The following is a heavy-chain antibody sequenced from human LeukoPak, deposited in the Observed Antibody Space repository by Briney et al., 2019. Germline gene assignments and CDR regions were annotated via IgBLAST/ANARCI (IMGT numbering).Heavy chain of an antibody. CDR3: ARRVDSYWFFDY. V-gene: IGHV5-51*01. CDR1: GYSFTNYW. J-gene: IGHJ4*02. CDR2: IYPSDSDT. D-gene: IGHD1-26*01. Sequence: GESLKISCKGSGYSFTNYWIGWVRQMPGKGLEWMWIIYPSDSDTRYIPSFQGQVTISADKSINTAYLQWSSLKASDTAMYYCARRVDSYWFFDYWGQGTLVTVSS.